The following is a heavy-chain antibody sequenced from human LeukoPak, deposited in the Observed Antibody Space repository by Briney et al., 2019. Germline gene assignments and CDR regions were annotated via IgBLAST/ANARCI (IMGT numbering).Heavy chain of an antibody. CDR2: ISSSRTI. V-gene: IGHV3-48*02. Sequence: PGGSLRLSCAASGFTFSSHSMNWVRQAPGKGLEWVSYISSSRTIHYADSVKGRFTISRDNAKNSLYLQMNSLRDEDTAVYYCARDLSSVPTRWGQGTLVTVSS. CDR1: GFTFSSHS. D-gene: IGHD3-10*01. CDR3: ARDLSSVPTR. J-gene: IGHJ4*02.